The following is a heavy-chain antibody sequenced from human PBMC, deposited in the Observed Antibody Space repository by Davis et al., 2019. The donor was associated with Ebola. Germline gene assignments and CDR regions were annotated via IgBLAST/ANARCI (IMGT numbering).Heavy chain of an antibody. CDR1: GFKFDYYT. D-gene: IGHD1-14*01. V-gene: IGHV3-43*01. Sequence: GGSLRLSCAASGFKFDYYTMHWVRQDTGKGLEWISLISWDGGNTYYADSVKGRFTISRDNSKNSLYLQMNSLRSEDTALYYCARDFSGEPLIDAIDIWGQGTRVTVSS. J-gene: IGHJ3*02. CDR2: ISWDGGNT. CDR3: ARDFSGEPLIDAIDI.